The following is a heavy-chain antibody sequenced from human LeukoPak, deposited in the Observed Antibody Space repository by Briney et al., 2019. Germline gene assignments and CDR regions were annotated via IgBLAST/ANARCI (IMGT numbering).Heavy chain of an antibody. D-gene: IGHD6-6*01. CDR3: ASGLYSSSSY. CDR2: IYYTGST. J-gene: IGHJ4*02. Sequence: KPSETLSLTCTVSGGSIISSSFYWGWIRQPPGKGLEWIGSIYYTGSTYYNPSLKSRVTISVDTSKNQFSLKLSSVTAADTAVYYCASGLYSSSSYWGQGTLVTVSS. CDR1: GGSIISSSFY. V-gene: IGHV4-39*01.